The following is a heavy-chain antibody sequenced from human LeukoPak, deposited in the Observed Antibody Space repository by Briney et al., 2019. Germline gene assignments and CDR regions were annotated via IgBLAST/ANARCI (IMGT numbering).Heavy chain of an antibody. CDR2: INHSGST. J-gene: IGHJ4*02. CDR3: ARREYSYGYYY. D-gene: IGHD5-18*01. CDR1: GGSFSSYY. Sequence: SETLSLTCAVYGGSFSSYYWSWIRQPPGKGLEWIGEINHSGSTNYNPSLKSRVTISVDTSKNQFSLKLSSVTAADTAVYYCARREYSYGYYYWGQGTLVTVSS. V-gene: IGHV4-34*01.